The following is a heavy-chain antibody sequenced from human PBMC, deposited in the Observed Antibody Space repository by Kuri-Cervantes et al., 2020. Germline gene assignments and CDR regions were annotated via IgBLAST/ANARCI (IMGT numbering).Heavy chain of an antibody. D-gene: IGHD6-19*01. V-gene: IGHV1-8*02. CDR3: AGRSTHDSGYSSGVTAFDI. CDR1: GYTFTSYD. Sequence: ASVKVSCKASGYTFTSYDINWVRQATGQGLEWMGWMNPNSGNTGYAQKFQGRVTMTRNTSISTAYMELSSLRSEDTAVYYCAGRSTHDSGYSSGVTAFDIWGQGTMVTVSS. J-gene: IGHJ3*02. CDR2: MNPNSGNT.